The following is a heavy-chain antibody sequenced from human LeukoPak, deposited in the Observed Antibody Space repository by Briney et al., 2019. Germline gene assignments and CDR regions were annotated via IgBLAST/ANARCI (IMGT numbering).Heavy chain of an antibody. D-gene: IGHD3-10*01. CDR3: AREWGTMVRGTTLGAFDI. Sequence: ASVKVSCKASGYTFTSYGISWVRQAPGQGLEWMGWISAYNGNTNYAQKLQGRVTMTTDTSTSTAYMELRSLRSDDTAVYYCAREWGTMVRGTTLGAFDIWGQGTMVTVSS. J-gene: IGHJ3*02. CDR2: ISAYNGNT. V-gene: IGHV1-18*01. CDR1: GYTFTSYG.